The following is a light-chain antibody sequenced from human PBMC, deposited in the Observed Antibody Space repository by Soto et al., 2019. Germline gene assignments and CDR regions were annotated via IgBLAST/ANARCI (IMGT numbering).Light chain of an antibody. V-gene: IGKV3-15*01. Sequence: EVVMTQSPGTLSLSAGERATVSCRASQSISSDLAWYQQKPGQAPRLLIYGASTRATDITARFSGGGSGTEFTLTISSLQSEDSAIYYCQQYHDWPPITFGPGTKVHIK. CDR2: GAS. CDR3: QQYHDWPPIT. J-gene: IGKJ3*01. CDR1: QSISSD.